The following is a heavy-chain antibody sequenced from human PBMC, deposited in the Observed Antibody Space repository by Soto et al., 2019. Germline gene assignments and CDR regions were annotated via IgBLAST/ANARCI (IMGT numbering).Heavy chain of an antibody. CDR1: GYSFTTYW. Sequence: LVESLKISCKGSGYSFTTYWIGWVRQMPGKGLEWMGIIYPGDSDTRYSPSFQGQVTISADKSISTAYLQWSSLKASDTAMYYCARQAWTTGDYYYYYMDVWGKGTTVTVS. D-gene: IGHD4-4*01. V-gene: IGHV5-51*01. CDR3: ARQAWTTGDYYYYYMDV. J-gene: IGHJ6*03. CDR2: IYPGDSDT.